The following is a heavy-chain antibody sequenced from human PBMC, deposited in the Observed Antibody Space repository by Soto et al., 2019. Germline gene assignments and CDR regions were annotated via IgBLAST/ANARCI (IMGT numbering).Heavy chain of an antibody. CDR2: ISYDGSTK. J-gene: IGHJ6*02. CDR1: GFRFSNYG. D-gene: IGHD3-3*02. V-gene: IGHV3-30*18. CDR3: AKDQISHFWSGFPPYYSYAMDV. Sequence: LRLSCAASGFRFSNYGMHWVRLAPGRGLERVAVISYDGSTKYYGDSVKGRFTISRDNSINTLYLQMSSLRAEDTALYYCAKDQISHFWSGFPPYYSYAMDVWGPGTTVTVSS.